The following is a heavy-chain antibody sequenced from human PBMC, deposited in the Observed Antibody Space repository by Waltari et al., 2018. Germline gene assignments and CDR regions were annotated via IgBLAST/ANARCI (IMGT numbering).Heavy chain of an antibody. Sequence: QVQLVQSGAEVKKPGSSVKVSCKASGGTFSSYAISWVRPAPGQGLEGRGGIIPIFGTANYAQKFQGRVTITADESTSTAYMELSSLRSEDTAVYYCARDHRDYDSSGYDYWGQGTLVTVSS. CDR3: ARDHRDYDSSGYDY. CDR2: IIPIFGTA. CDR1: GGTFSSYA. V-gene: IGHV1-69*13. D-gene: IGHD3-22*01. J-gene: IGHJ4*02.